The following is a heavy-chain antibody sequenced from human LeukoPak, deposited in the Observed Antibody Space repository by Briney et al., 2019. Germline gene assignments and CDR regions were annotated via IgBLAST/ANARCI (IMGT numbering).Heavy chain of an antibody. J-gene: IGHJ6*03. CDR1: GFTFSSYA. D-gene: IGHD6-13*01. Sequence: PGGSLRLSCAASGFTFSSYAMSWVRQAPGKGLEWVSAISGSGGSTYYADSVKGRFTISRDNSKNTLYLQMNSLRAEDTAVYYCAKSNSLGQLGRYYYYYMDVWGKGTTVTISS. CDR3: AKSNSLGQLGRYYYYYMDV. V-gene: IGHV3-23*01. CDR2: ISGSGGST.